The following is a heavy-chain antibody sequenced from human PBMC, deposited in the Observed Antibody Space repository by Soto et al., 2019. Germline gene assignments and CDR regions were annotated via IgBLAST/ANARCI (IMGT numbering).Heavy chain of an antibody. V-gene: IGHV4-59*01. Sequence: SETLSLTCTVSGGSISAYYWNWVRQPPGKGLEWIGNIYYTGSTNYNPSLKSRVTISVDTSKNQFSLKLSSVTAADTAVYYCARPSVAVTWGPFDYWGQGTLVTVSS. CDR1: GGSISAYY. D-gene: IGHD6-19*01. J-gene: IGHJ4*02. CDR2: IYYTGST. CDR3: ARPSVAVTWGPFDY.